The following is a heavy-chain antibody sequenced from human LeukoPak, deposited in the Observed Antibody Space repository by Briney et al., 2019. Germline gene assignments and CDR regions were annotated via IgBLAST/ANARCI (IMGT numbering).Heavy chain of an antibody. J-gene: IGHJ4*02. CDR1: GGSFSGYY. D-gene: IGHD6-13*01. Sequence: SETLSLTCAVYGGSFSGYYWSWIRQPPGKGLEWIGEINHSGSTNYNPSLKSRVTISVDTSKNQSSLKLSSVTAADTAVYYCAREPIAAAGISSGGFDYWGQGTLVTVSS. CDR3: AREPIAAAGISSGGFDY. V-gene: IGHV4-34*01. CDR2: INHSGST.